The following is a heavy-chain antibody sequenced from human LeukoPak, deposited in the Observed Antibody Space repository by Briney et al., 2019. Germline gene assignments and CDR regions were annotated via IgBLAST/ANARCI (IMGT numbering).Heavy chain of an antibody. CDR3: ARWDLRAARGDY. J-gene: IGHJ4*02. CDR2: MSTYNGNT. CDR1: GYTFINYG. D-gene: IGHD3-10*01. V-gene: IGHV1-18*01. Sequence: ASVKVSCTASGYTFINYGIIWVQQAPGQGLEWMGWMSTYNGNTNYAQKLQGRVTMTTDTSTSTAYMELRSLRSDDTAVYYCARWDLRAARGDYWGQGTLVTVSS.